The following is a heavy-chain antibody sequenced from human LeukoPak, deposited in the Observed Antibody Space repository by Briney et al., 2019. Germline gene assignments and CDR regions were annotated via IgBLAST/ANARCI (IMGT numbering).Heavy chain of an antibody. V-gene: IGHV1-18*01. Sequence: ASVKVSCKASGYTFTSYGISWVRQAPGQGLEWMGWISAYNGNTNYAQKLQGRVTMTTDTSTSTAYMELRSLRSDDTAVYYCAERYCSGGSCYSADRYNWFDPWGQGTLVTVSS. CDR2: ISAYNGNT. D-gene: IGHD2-15*01. CDR1: GYTFTSYG. J-gene: IGHJ5*02. CDR3: AERYCSGGSCYSADRYNWFDP.